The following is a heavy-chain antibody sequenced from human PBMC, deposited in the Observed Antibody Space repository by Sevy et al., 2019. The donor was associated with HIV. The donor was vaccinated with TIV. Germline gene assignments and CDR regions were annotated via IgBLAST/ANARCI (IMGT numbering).Heavy chain of an antibody. D-gene: IGHD2-15*01. CDR2: ISSSSVTI. J-gene: IGHJ4*02. Sequence: GGSLRLSCAASGFTFSTYSMNWVRQAPGKGLEWVSYISSSSVTIYYTDSVKGRFTISRDNAKNSLYLQMNSLRDEDTAVYYCARVSDIVVGSFDYWGQRTLVTVSS. CDR1: GFTFSTYS. V-gene: IGHV3-48*02. CDR3: ARVSDIVVGSFDY.